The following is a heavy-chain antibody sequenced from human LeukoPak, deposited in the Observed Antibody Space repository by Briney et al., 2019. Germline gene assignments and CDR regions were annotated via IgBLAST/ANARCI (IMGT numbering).Heavy chain of an antibody. V-gene: IGHV4-59*01. CDR3: ARLARLTLIRGVTGYHSLDV. CDR2: IYYSGTT. D-gene: IGHD3-10*01. CDR1: GGSIDSFY. J-gene: IGHJ6*04. Sequence: SETLSLTCTVSGGSIDSFYWSWIRQPPEGGLEWIGYIYYSGTTNYNPSLKSRVTISVDASKNQFSLWLSSVTAADTAVYYCARLARLTLIRGVTGYHSLDVWGKGTKVTVSS.